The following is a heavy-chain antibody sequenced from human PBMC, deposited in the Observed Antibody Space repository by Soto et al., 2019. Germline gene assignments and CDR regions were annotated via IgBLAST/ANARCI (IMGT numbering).Heavy chain of an antibody. CDR2: ISYDGSNK. CDR3: AKDYLTGTIAVALYYYYGMDV. Sequence: GSLRLSCAASGFTFSSYGMHWVRQAPGKGLEWVAVISYDGSNKYYADSVKGRFTISRDNSKNTLYLQMNSLRAEDTAVYYCAKDYLTGTIAVALYYYYGMDVWGQGTTVTVSS. J-gene: IGHJ6*02. CDR1: GFTFSSYG. V-gene: IGHV3-30*18. D-gene: IGHD6-19*01.